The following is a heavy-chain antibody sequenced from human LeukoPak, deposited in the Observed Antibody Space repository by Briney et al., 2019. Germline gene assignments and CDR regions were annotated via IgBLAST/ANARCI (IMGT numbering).Heavy chain of an antibody. D-gene: IGHD3-22*01. V-gene: IGHV5-51*01. CDR2: IYPGDSDT. Sequence: PGESLKISCKGSGYSFTSFWIGWVRQMPGKGLEWMGIIYPGDSDTRYSPPFQGQVTISADKSISTAYLQWSSLKASDTAMYYCARSPYYYDSSGSKTSTYFDYWGQGTLVTVSS. CDR1: GYSFTSFW. J-gene: IGHJ4*02. CDR3: ARSPYYYDSSGSKTSTYFDY.